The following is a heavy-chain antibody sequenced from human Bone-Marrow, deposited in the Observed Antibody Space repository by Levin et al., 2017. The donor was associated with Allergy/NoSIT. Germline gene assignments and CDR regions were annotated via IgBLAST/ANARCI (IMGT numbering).Heavy chain of an antibody. Sequence: GGSLRLSCAASGFSISSKDINWVRQAPGKGLEWVSVIYSGGSTYYADSVKGRFTISRDNSNNTLYLQMNSLRAEDTAEYYCARDTVVLAAMGALYYYGMDVWGQGTTVTVS. D-gene: IGHD2-2*01. CDR2: IYSGGST. CDR1: GFSISSKD. V-gene: IGHV3-53*01. J-gene: IGHJ6*02. CDR3: ARDTVVLAAMGALYYYGMDV.